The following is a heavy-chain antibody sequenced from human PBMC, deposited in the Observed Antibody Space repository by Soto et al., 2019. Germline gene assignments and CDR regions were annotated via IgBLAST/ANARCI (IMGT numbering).Heavy chain of an antibody. J-gene: IGHJ5*02. CDR3: ARVLVGAGPNDWFDP. CDR1: GVSISSYY. V-gene: IGHV4-59*01. D-gene: IGHD2-15*01. CDR2: ISNSGST. Sequence: SETLSLTCSVSGVSISSYYWSWIRQTPGMGLEWIAYISNSGSTNYNPSLNSRVTISVDTSKNQLSLRLNSVTAADSGVFYCARVLVGAGPNDWFDPWGQGALVTVSS.